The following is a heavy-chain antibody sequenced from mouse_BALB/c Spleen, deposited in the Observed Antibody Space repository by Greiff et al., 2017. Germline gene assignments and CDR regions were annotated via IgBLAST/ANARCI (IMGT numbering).Heavy chain of an antibody. V-gene: IGHV3-8*02. CDR2: ISYSGST. J-gene: IGHJ1*01. CDR3: AGGLREYFDV. Sequence: EVQLLESGPSLVKPSQTLSLTCSVTGDSITSCYWNWVRKFPGNKLEYMGYISYSGSTYYNPSLKSRISITRDTSKNQYYLQLNSVTTEDTATYYYAGGLREYFDVWGAGTTVTVSS. D-gene: IGHD2-4*01. CDR1: GDSITSCY.